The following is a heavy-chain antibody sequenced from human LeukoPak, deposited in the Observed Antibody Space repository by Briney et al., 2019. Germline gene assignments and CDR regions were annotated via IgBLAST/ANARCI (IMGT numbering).Heavy chain of an antibody. J-gene: IGHJ4*02. CDR3: AREGGSYSFDY. CDR2: ISSSSSTI. CDR1: GFTFSSYS. Sequence: PGGSLRLSCAASGFTFSSYSMNWVRQAPGKGLEWVSYISSSSSTIYYADSVKGRFTISRDNAKNSLYLQMNSLRAEDTAVYYCAREGGSYSFDYWGQGTLVTVSS. V-gene: IGHV3-48*01. D-gene: IGHD1-26*01.